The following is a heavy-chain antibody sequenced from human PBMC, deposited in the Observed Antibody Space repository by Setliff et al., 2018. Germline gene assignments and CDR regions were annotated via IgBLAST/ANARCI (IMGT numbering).Heavy chain of an antibody. D-gene: IGHD3-22*01. CDR1: GFTFSSYW. J-gene: IGHJ4*02. Sequence: GGSLRLSCAASGFTFSSYWMSWVRQAPGQGLEWMGGIIPIFGTANYAQKFQGRVTITADESTSTAYMELSSLRSEDTAVYYCARPYYYDSSGYYYDYWGQGTLVTVSS. CDR3: ARPYYYDSSGYYYDY. V-gene: IGHV1-69*01. CDR2: IIPIFGTA.